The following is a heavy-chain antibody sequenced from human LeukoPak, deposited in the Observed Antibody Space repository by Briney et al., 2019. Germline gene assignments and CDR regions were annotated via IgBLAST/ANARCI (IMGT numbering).Heavy chain of an antibody. CDR2: IKEDGSEK. CDR3: ARQFCSGGSCYSGDFFDY. CDR1: GFTFSYYW. D-gene: IGHD2-15*01. V-gene: IGHV3-7*01. J-gene: IGHJ4*02. Sequence: GGSLRLSCAASGFTFSYYWMSWVRQAPGKGLEWVANIKEDGSEKYYVDSVKGRFTISRDNAKNSLYLQMNSLRAEDTALYYCARQFCSGGSCYSGDFFDYRGQGTLVTVSS.